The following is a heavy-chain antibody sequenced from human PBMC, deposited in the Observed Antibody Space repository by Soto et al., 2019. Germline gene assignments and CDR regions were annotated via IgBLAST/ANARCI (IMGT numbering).Heavy chain of an antibody. Sequence: QVHLQESGPGLVKPSETLSLTCTVSGVSIHNSHSFWAWIRQPPGMGLQFIASVYHNGGAHYNSSPKSRFTISVDTANNQVSLRMRSLTAADTAFYYCGRVVEGATRHTDPDSWGQGILVTVSS. J-gene: IGHJ5*01. D-gene: IGHD2-21*01. CDR3: GRVVEGATRHTDPDS. CDR2: VYHNGGA. V-gene: IGHV4-39*01. CDR1: GVSIHNSHSF.